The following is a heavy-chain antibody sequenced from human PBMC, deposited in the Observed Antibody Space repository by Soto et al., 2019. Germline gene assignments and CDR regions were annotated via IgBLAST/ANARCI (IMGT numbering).Heavy chain of an antibody. CDR1: GYNFTTFW. Sequence: GESLKISCKASGYNFTTFWISWMRQVPGKGLEWMGRIDPSDSYSNYSPSFQGHITISDDKSINTAYLHFSNLKASDTAVYYCARHFPLPTDLQFYYYYYYGVDVWGHGTAVTVSS. CDR3: ARHFPLPTDLQFYYYYYYGVDV. CDR2: IDPSDSYS. V-gene: IGHV5-10-1*01. J-gene: IGHJ6*02. D-gene: IGHD3-3*02.